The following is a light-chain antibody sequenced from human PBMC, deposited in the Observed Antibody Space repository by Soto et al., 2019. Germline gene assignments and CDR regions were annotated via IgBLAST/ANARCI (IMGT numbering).Light chain of an antibody. CDR2: GAS. V-gene: IGKV3-15*01. Sequence: ETVMTQSPDTLSVSPGESATLSCRPSQDVSTNLAWFQQKPGQTPRLVLYGASKRATGIPARFSGSGSGRHFTLTISSLQSEDFGVYYCQHYNNWPPYSFGQGTKVEIK. CDR3: QHYNNWPPYS. CDR1: QDVSTN. J-gene: IGKJ2*03.